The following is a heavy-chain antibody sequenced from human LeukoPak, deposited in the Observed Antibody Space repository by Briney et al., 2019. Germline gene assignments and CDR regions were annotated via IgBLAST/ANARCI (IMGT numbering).Heavy chain of an antibody. Sequence: PSETLSLTCTVSGGSISSSSYYWGWIRQPPGKGLEWIGSIYYSGSTYYNPSLKSRVTISVDTSKNQFSLKLSSVTAADTAVYYCAREYGGNSDVFDIWGQGTMVTVSS. J-gene: IGHJ3*02. CDR1: GGSISSSSYY. CDR3: AREYGGNSDVFDI. V-gene: IGHV4-39*02. CDR2: IYYSGST. D-gene: IGHD4-23*01.